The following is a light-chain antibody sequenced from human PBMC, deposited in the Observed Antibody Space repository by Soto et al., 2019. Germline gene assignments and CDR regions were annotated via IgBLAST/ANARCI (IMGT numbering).Light chain of an antibody. J-gene: IGKJ5*01. CDR1: QSFRGL. CDR3: QQRHMWPIT. V-gene: IGKV3-11*01. Sequence: VLTQSPVTLSLSPGERATLSCRASQSFRGLLAWYQQKPGQAPRLLIYDAYNRATGILPRFSGSGSGTELTITISSVEPEDSAVYYCQQRHMWPITFGQGTRLEIK. CDR2: DAY.